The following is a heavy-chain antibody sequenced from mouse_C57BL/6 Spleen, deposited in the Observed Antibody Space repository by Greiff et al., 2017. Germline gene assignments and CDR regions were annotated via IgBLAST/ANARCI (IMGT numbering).Heavy chain of an antibody. CDR2: IYPRSGNT. J-gene: IGHJ3*01. D-gene: IGHD2-5*01. Sequence: LEESGAELARPGASVKLSCKASGYTFTSYGISWVKQRTGQGLEWIGEIYPRSGNTYYNEKFKGKATLTADKSSSTAYMELRRLTSEDSAVYFCARRSNSFAYWGQGTLVTVSA. CDR3: ARRSNSFAY. V-gene: IGHV1-81*01. CDR1: GYTFTSYG.